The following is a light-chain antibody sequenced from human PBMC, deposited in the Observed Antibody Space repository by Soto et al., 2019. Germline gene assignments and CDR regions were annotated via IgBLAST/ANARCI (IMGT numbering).Light chain of an antibody. Sequence: EVVLTQSPGTLSLSPGERASLSCRASQSVSNNYLAWYQQKPGRSPQLLIFGSSDTATGSPDRFSGSGSGTDFTLTISRLEPEDFVVYYYQQYGSSPPYTFGQGTKLEIK. J-gene: IGKJ2*01. CDR1: QSVSNNY. CDR3: QQYGSSPPYT. CDR2: GSS. V-gene: IGKV3-20*01.